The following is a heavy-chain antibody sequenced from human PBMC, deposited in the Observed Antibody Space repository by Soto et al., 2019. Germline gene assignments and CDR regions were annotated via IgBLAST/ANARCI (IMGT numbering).Heavy chain of an antibody. Sequence: GGSLRLSCAASGFTFSSYAMSWVRQAPGKGLEWVSAICGSGGSTYYADSVKGRFTISRDNSKNTLYLQMNSLRAEDTAVYYCAKDPRDVAGDYYYYMDVWGKGTTVTVSS. D-gene: IGHD6-13*01. CDR2: ICGSGGST. V-gene: IGHV3-23*01. CDR3: AKDPRDVAGDYYYYMDV. J-gene: IGHJ6*03. CDR1: GFTFSSYA.